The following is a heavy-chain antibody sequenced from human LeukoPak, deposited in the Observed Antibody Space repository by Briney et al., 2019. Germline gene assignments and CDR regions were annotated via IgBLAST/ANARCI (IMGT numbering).Heavy chain of an antibody. V-gene: IGHV3-15*01. CDR1: GFTFSNAW. D-gene: IGHD6-19*01. Sequence: PGGSLRLSCAASGFTFSNAWMSWVRQAPGKGLEWVGRIKSKTDGGTTDYAAPVKGRFTISRDDSKNTLYLQMNSLKTEDTAVYYCTTDHGSGWTGGFDYWGQGTLVTVSS. J-gene: IGHJ4*02. CDR2: IKSKTDGGTT. CDR3: TTDHGSGWTGGFDY.